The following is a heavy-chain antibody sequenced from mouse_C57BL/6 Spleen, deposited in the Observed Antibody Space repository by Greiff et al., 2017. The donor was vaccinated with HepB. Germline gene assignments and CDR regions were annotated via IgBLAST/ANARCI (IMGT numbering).Heavy chain of an antibody. CDR3: ARRLTGTDAMDY. J-gene: IGHJ4*01. D-gene: IGHD4-1*01. CDR1: GYTFTSYW. Sequence: VQLQQSGTELVKPGASVKLSCKASGYTFTSYWMHWVKQRPGQGLEWIGNINPSNGGTNYNEKFKSKATLTVDNSSSTAYMQLSSLTSEDSAVYYCARRLTGTDAMDYWGQGTSVTVSS. V-gene: IGHV1-53*01. CDR2: INPSNGGT.